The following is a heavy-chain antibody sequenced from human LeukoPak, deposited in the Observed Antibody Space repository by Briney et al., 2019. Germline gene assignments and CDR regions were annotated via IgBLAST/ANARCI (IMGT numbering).Heavy chain of an antibody. Sequence: ASVKVSCKSSGYAFSTYYMHWVRQAPGQGLEWMGWVNPNSGGTNYAQMFQGRVTMTRDTSLSTAYMELSWLRSDDTAVYYCARDSYGGNWSLGYWGQGTLVTVSS. CDR3: ARDSYGGNWSLGY. CDR2: VNPNSGGT. D-gene: IGHD4-23*01. V-gene: IGHV1-2*02. CDR1: GYAFSTYY. J-gene: IGHJ4*02.